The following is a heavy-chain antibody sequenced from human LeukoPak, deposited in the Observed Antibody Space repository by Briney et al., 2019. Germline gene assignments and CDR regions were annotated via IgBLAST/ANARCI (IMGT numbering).Heavy chain of an antibody. Sequence: SETLSLTCTVSGGSIRSGSYYWGWIRQPPGKGLEWIGSIYYSGITHYKTSLKSRVTISADTSKNQFSLKLSSVTAADTAVYYCARRGDPWGQGTLVSVSS. J-gene: IGHJ5*02. CDR1: GGSIRSGSYY. V-gene: IGHV4-39*01. CDR2: IYYSGIT. D-gene: IGHD3-16*01. CDR3: ARRGDP.